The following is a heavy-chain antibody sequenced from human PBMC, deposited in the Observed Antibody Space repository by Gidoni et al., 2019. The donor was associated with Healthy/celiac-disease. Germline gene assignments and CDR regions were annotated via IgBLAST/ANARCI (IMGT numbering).Heavy chain of an antibody. Sequence: EVQLLESGGGLVQPGGSLRLSCAASGFTFSSYAMSWVRQAPGKGLEWVSAISGSGGSTYYADSVKGRFTISRDNSKNTLYLQMNSLRAEDTAVYYCAIQWTGYSSGWGYFDYWGQGTLVTVSS. CDR3: AIQWTGYSSGWGYFDY. V-gene: IGHV3-23*01. CDR2: ISGSGGST. D-gene: IGHD6-19*01. CDR1: GFTFSSYA. J-gene: IGHJ4*02.